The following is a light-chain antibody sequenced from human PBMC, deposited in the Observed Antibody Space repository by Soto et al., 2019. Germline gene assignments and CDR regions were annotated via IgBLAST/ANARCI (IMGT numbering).Light chain of an antibody. V-gene: IGLV2-14*01. Sequence: QSVLTQPASLSGSPGQSITISCTGSSSDVGGNKYASWYQQYPGKAPKLMICDVSNRPSGVSNRFSGSKSGNTASLTISGLQAEDEADYYCSAFPGTTYVFGTGTKVTVL. CDR1: SSDVGGNKY. J-gene: IGLJ1*01. CDR3: SAFPGTTYV. CDR2: DVS.